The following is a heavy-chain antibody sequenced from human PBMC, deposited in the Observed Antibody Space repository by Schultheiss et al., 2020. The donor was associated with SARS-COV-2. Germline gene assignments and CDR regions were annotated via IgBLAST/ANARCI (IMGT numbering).Heavy chain of an antibody. J-gene: IGHJ4*02. CDR2: IWYDGSNK. D-gene: IGHD6-6*01. CDR3: ARNAARLITRAQFDY. Sequence: GESLKISCAASGFTFSSYGMHWVRQAPGKGLEWVAVIWYDGSNKEYADSVKGRFTISRDNAKNSLYLQMNSLRAEDTAVYYCARNAARLITRAQFDYWGQGTLVTVSS. CDR1: GFTFSSYG. V-gene: IGHV3-33*08.